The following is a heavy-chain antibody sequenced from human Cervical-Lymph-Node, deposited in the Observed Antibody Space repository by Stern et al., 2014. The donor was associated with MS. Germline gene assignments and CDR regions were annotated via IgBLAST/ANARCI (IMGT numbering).Heavy chain of an antibody. Sequence: VQLVESGGGVVQPGRSLRLSCAASGFTFSSYAMHWVRQAPGKGLEWVAVISYDGSDKYYADSVKGRFTISRDNSKNTLYLQMNSLRAEDTAVYYCARPMKNSSSWEIDYWGQGTLVTVSS. V-gene: IGHV3-30*04. CDR1: GFTFSSYA. D-gene: IGHD6-13*01. J-gene: IGHJ4*02. CDR3: ARPMKNSSSWEIDY. CDR2: ISYDGSDK.